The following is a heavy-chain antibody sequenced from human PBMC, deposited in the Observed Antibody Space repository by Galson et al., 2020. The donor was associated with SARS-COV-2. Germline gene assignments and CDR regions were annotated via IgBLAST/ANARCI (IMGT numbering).Heavy chain of an antibody. Sequence: GGSLRLSCAASGFTFSSYAMSWVRQAPGKGLEWVSSIRGDGGRTDYADSVKGRFTISRDNSKNTLYLQMNSLRAEDTAVYYCAKDRLVTTMVDIAFDYWGQGTLVTVSS. V-gene: IGHV3-23*01. CDR2: IRGDGGRT. CDR3: AKDRLVTTMVDIAFDY. D-gene: IGHD3-10*01. J-gene: IGHJ4*02. CDR1: GFTFSSYA.